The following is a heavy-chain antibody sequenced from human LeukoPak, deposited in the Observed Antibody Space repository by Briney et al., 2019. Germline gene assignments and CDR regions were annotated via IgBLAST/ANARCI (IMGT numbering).Heavy chain of an antibody. Sequence: GGSLRLSCAASGYRFSNNWMSWVRQAPGKGLEWVANIKQDGSEKHYVDSVKGRFTISRDNAKSSLYLQMSSLRAEDTAIYYCARDRVGDSDAFDVWGQGTVVTVSS. D-gene: IGHD2-21*01. CDR1: GYRFSNNW. CDR3: ARDRVGDSDAFDV. V-gene: IGHV3-7*01. CDR2: IKQDGSEK. J-gene: IGHJ3*01.